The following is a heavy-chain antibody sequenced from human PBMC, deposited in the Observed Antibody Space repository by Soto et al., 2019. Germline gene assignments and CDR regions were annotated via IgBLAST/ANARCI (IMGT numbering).Heavy chain of an antibody. V-gene: IGHV1-69*01. CDR3: ASTIAARPGYYYGMDV. CDR1: GGTFSSYA. Sequence: QVQLVQSGAEVKKPGSSVKVSCKASGGTFSSYAISWVRQAPGQGLEWMGGIIPIFGTANYAQKFKGRVKITADESTSTDYMELSSLRSEDTAVYYCASTIAARPGYYYGMDVWGQGTTVTVSS. D-gene: IGHD6-6*01. CDR2: IIPIFGTA. J-gene: IGHJ6*02.